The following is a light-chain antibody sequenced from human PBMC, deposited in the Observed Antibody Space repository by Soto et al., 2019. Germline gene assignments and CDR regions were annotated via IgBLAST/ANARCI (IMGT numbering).Light chain of an antibody. CDR3: QSYDNTNHVV. CDR1: SGSIASNH. CDR2: ENN. J-gene: IGLJ3*02. V-gene: IGLV6-57*04. Sequence: NFMLTQPPSVPESPGQTVSLSCIRSSGSIASNHVQWYQQRPGSAPTILIYENNRRPSAVPDRFSGSIDTSSNSASLTFSGLKNEEDADYYCQSYDNTNHVVFGGGTKLTVL.